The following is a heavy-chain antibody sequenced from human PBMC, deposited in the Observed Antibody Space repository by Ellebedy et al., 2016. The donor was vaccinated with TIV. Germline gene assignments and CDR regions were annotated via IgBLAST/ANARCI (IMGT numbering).Heavy chain of an antibody. CDR3: ARGASGTYYYYYMNV. CDR1: GSPFEDNG. CDR2: IRGNGGSI. V-gene: IGHV3-20*01. D-gene: IGHD1-26*01. J-gene: IGHJ6*03. Sequence: GESLKISCAAPGSPFEDNGLSSVRQPPGKGLEWVSGIRGNGGSIGYAASVKGRFTISRDNAKRSLYLQMNSLRVEDTALYHCARGASGTYYYYYMNVWGKGTTVTVSS.